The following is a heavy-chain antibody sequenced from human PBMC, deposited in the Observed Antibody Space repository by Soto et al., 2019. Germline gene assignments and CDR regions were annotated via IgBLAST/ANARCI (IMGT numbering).Heavy chain of an antibody. Sequence: SETLSLTCTVSGGSISSGGYYWSWIRQHPGKGLEWIGYIYYSGSTYYNPSLKSRVTISVDTSKNQFSLKLSSVTAADTAVYYCARDRVRSKAGTSVWGKGTTVTVSS. V-gene: IGHV4-31*03. CDR2: IYYSGST. CDR1: GGSISSGGYY. J-gene: IGHJ6*04. CDR3: ARDRVRSKAGTSV. D-gene: IGHD6-19*01.